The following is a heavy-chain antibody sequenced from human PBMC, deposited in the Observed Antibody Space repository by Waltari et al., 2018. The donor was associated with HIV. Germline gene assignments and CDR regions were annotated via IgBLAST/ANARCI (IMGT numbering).Heavy chain of an antibody. CDR1: GVTFSRDN. CDR2: ISSTSSYI. CDR3: ARGIGSTSCYYDY. D-gene: IGHD2-2*01. Sequence: EVQLVESGGGLVKPGGSLRLSCAAPGVTFSRDNMNCVRQAPGKGLEWVSSISSTSSYIYYADSVKGRFTISRDNAKNSLYLQMNSLRAEDTAVYYCARGIGSTSCYYDYWGQGTLVTVSS. V-gene: IGHV3-21*01. J-gene: IGHJ4*02.